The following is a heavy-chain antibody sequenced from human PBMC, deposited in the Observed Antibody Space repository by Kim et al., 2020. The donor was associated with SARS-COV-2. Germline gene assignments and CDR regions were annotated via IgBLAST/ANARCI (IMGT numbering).Heavy chain of an antibody. CDR3: ARVYGYGSGSYYSYYFDY. D-gene: IGHD3-10*01. CDR1: GFTVSSNY. V-gene: IGHV3-53*01. J-gene: IGHJ4*02. CDR2: IYSGGST. Sequence: GGSLRLSCAASGFTVSSNYMSWVRQAPGKGLEWVSVIYSGGSTYYADSVKGRFTISRDNSKNTLYLQMNSLRAEDTAVYYCARVYGYGSGSYYSYYFDYWGQGTLVTVSS.